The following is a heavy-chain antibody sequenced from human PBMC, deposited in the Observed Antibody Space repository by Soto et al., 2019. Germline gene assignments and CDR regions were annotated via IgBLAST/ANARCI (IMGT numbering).Heavy chain of an antibody. J-gene: IGHJ4*02. CDR1: GQSFSGHS. Sequence: QVQLQQWGAGLVKPSETLSLSCAVYGQSFSGHSWAWIRQPPGKGLEWIGEINASGSTYYKTALKSRVTISTDTSKNQFSLKMSSVSAADTAAYCCARGSGIVALPGELEDVKYDYWGQGTLVNVSS. CDR3: ARGSGIVALPGELEDVKYDY. V-gene: IGHV4-34*01. CDR2: INASGST. D-gene: IGHD1-1*01.